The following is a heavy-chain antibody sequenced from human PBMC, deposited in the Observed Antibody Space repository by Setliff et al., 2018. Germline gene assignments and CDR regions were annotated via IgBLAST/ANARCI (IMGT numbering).Heavy chain of an antibody. CDR3: ATLTVAGAGTFDL. CDR2: FYYYTGKT. J-gene: IGHJ4*02. D-gene: IGHD6-19*01. Sequence: LSLTCDVSGFTISSGYYWGWVRQPPGMGLEWIGSFYYYTGKTYYNPSLKGRVGISADVSKNQLSLRLASVVAADTAVYYCATLTVAGAGTFDLWDQGTLVTV. CDR1: GFTISSGYY. V-gene: IGHV4-38-2*01.